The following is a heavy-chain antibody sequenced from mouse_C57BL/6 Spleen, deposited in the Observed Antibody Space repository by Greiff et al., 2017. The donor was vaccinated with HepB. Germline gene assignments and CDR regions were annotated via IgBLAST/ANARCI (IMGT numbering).Heavy chain of an antibody. Sequence: QVQLQQPGAELVKPGASVKMSCKASGYTFTSYWITWVKQRPGQGLEWIGDIYPGSGSTNYNEKFKSKATLTVDTSSSTAYMQLSSLTSEDSAVYYGARSSYDYGYFDYWGQGTTLTVSS. CDR3: ARSSYDYGYFDY. CDR2: IYPGSGST. CDR1: GYTFTSYW. D-gene: IGHD2-4*01. V-gene: IGHV1-55*01. J-gene: IGHJ2*01.